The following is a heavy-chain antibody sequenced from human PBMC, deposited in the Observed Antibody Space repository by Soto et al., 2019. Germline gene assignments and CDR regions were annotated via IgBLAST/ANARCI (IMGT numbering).Heavy chain of an antibody. Sequence: QVLLMQSGPEVKKPGASVKVSCKASGYTFHNYGISWVRQVPGQGLEWMGWISGYNGNTNYAPKIQGRVTVTRDTSTATAYMELWSLRSDDTAIYYCARGSESFDLWGQGTLVTVSS. CDR3: ARGSESFDL. CDR2: ISGYNGNT. CDR1: GYTFHNYG. D-gene: IGHD1-26*01. J-gene: IGHJ4*02. V-gene: IGHV1-18*01.